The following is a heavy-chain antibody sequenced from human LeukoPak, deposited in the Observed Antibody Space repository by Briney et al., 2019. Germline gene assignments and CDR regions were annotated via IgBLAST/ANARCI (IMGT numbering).Heavy chain of an antibody. CDR2: INPNSGGT. Sequence: ASVKVSCKASGYTFTGYYMHWVRQAPGQGLEWMGWINPNSGGTVYAQKFQGRVTVTRDTSASTAYMELSSLRSEDTAVYYCARLSSHYGDYKVDPWGQGTLVTVSS. CDR1: GYTFTGYY. J-gene: IGHJ5*02. D-gene: IGHD4-17*01. CDR3: ARLSSHYGDYKVDP. V-gene: IGHV1-2*02.